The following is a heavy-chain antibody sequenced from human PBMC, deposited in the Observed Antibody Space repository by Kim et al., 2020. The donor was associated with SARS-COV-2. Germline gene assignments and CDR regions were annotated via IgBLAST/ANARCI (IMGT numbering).Heavy chain of an antibody. CDR3: ARLWDYYDSSGYPFHYYYGMDV. D-gene: IGHD3-22*01. CDR1: GYTFTGYY. Sequence: ASVKVSCKASGYTFTGYYMHWVRQAPGQGLEWMGWINPNSGGTNYAQKFQGRVTMTRDTSISTAYMELSRLRSDDTAVYYCARLWDYYDSSGYPFHYYYGMDVWGQGTTVTVSS. J-gene: IGHJ6*02. V-gene: IGHV1-2*02. CDR2: INPNSGGT.